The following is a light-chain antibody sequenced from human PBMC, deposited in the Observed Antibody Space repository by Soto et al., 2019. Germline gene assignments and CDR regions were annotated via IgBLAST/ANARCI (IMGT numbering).Light chain of an antibody. CDR2: DAS. Sequence: EIVMTQSPGTLSVSPGERATLSCRASQSISSKVAWFQQRPGQAPSLLIYDASTRATGIPARFSGSGSGTEFTLTVSSRQTEDVSVYYCQQYNSWPYTFGQGTKLEIK. CDR1: QSISSK. CDR3: QQYNSWPYT. J-gene: IGKJ2*01. V-gene: IGKV3-15*01.